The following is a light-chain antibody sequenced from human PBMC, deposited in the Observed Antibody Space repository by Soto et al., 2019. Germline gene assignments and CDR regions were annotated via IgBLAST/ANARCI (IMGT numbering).Light chain of an antibody. CDR2: DVS. CDR3: SSYTGSSNTLV. J-gene: IGLJ1*01. V-gene: IGLV2-14*03. Sequence: QSALTQPASVSGSPGQSITISCTGTSSDVGGYDYVSWYQQHPGKAPKLMIYDVSYRPSGVSNRFSGSKSGSTASLTISGLQAEDEADYYCSSYTGSSNTLVFGTGTKLTVL. CDR1: SSDVGGYDY.